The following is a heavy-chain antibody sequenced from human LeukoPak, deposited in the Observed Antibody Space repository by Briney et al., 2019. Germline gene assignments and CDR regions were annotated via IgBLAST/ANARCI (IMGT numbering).Heavy chain of an antibody. J-gene: IGHJ4*02. CDR2: ISGSGGST. CDR1: GFTFSSYA. D-gene: IGHD3-22*01. V-gene: IGHV3-23*01. CDR3: AKARGSGYYYYFDY. Sequence: PGGSLRLSCAASGFTFSSYAMSWVRQAPGKGLEWVSAISGSGGSTYYADSVKGRLTISRDNAKNSLYLQMNSLRAEDTAVYYCAKARGSGYYYYFDYWGQGTLVTVSS.